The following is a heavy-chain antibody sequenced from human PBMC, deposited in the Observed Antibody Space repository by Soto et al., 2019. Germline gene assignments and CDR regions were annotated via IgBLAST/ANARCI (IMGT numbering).Heavy chain of an antibody. V-gene: IGHV6-1*01. CDR2: TYFRSKRYN. CDR3: AKGDNLGPRTGYAFDP. Sequence: SQTLSLTCAISGDSVSSNTASWNRIRQSPSRGLEWLGRTYFRSKRYNDYAVSVKSRIIINPDTSNNQFSLQLNSVTPEDTAVYFCAKGDNLGPRTGYAFDPWGQGIMVTVSS. CDR1: GDSVSSNTAS. D-gene: IGHD5-12*01. J-gene: IGHJ5*02.